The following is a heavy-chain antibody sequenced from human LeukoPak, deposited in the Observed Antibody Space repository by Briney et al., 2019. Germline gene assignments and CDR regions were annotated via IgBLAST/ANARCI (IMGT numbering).Heavy chain of an antibody. CDR1: GYSFTSHY. CDR3: TRDFWSVAGAGPGFDP. D-gene: IGHD6-13*01. J-gene: IGHJ5*02. Sequence: GASVKVSCKASGYSFTSHYMHWVRRAPGQGLEWMGLINPSGSSTLYAQKFQGRVTMTRDMSTTTDYMELSSLRSDDTAVYYCTRDFWSVAGAGPGFDPWGQGTLVIVSS. CDR2: INPSGSST. V-gene: IGHV1-46*01.